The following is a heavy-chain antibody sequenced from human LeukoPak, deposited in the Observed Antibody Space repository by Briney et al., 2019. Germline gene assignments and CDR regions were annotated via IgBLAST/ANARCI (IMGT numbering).Heavy chain of an antibody. CDR2: IIPIFGTA. CDR3: ARGAGDSNGYYYVY. Sequence: ASVKVSCKASGGTFNSYAISWVRQAPGQRLEWMGGIIPIFGTANYAQNFQGRVTITADESTSTAYMDLSSLRSEDTAVYYCARGAGDSNGYYYVYWGQGTRVIVSS. CDR1: GGTFNSYA. D-gene: IGHD3-22*01. J-gene: IGHJ4*02. V-gene: IGHV1-69*01.